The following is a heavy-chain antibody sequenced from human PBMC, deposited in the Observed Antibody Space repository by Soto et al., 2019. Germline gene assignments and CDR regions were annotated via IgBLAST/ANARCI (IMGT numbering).Heavy chain of an antibody. V-gene: IGHV1-18*01. CDR3: ARDGATTYYDILTGYYIFQH. D-gene: IGHD3-9*01. CDR1: GHTFTIYG. CDR2: ISAYNGNT. J-gene: IGHJ1*01. Sequence: ASVKVSCKASGHTFTIYGISWVLQAPGQGLEWMGWISAYNGNTNYAQKLQGRVTMTTDTSTSTAYMELRSLRSEDTAVYYCARDGATTYYDILTGYYIFQHWGQGTLVTVSS.